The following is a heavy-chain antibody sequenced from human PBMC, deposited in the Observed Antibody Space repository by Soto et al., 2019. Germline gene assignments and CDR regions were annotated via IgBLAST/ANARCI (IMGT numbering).Heavy chain of an antibody. CDR3: ARAVSTVAGSDY. Sequence: ESGGGVVQPGRSLRLSCAASGFTFSSYAMHWVRQAPGKGLEWVAVISYDGSNKYYADSVKGRFTISRDNSKNTLYLQMNSLRAEDTAVYYCARAVSTVAGSDYWGQGTLVTVSS. J-gene: IGHJ4*02. D-gene: IGHD6-19*01. CDR1: GFTFSSYA. CDR2: ISYDGSNK. V-gene: IGHV3-30-3*01.